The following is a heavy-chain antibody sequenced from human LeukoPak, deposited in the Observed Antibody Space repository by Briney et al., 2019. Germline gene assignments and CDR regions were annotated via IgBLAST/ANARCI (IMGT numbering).Heavy chain of an antibody. CDR2: ISSSSSYI. CDR3: ARVETHTTTVVTPVEGFDY. D-gene: IGHD4-23*01. Sequence: GGSLRLSCAASGFTFSSYSMNWVRQAPGKGLEWVSSISSSSSYIYYADSVKGRFTISRDNAKNSLYLQMNSLRAEDMAVYYCARVETHTTTVVTPVEGFDYWGQGTLVTVSS. CDR1: GFTFSSYS. J-gene: IGHJ4*02. V-gene: IGHV3-21*01.